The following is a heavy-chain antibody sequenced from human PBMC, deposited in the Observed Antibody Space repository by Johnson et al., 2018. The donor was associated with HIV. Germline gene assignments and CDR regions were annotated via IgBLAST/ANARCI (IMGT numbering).Heavy chain of an antibody. Sequence: VQLVESGGGVVQPGRSLRLSCAASGFTFSNYAMHWVRQAPGKGLAWVSVISDSGGSTYFADSVKGRFTISRDDSKNTLYLQMNSLRAEDTAVYYCAKDGPGGAFDIWGQGTMVTVSS. D-gene: IGHD3-10*01. CDR1: GFTFSNYA. CDR2: ISDSGGST. CDR3: AKDGPGGAFDI. J-gene: IGHJ3*02. V-gene: IGHV3-23*04.